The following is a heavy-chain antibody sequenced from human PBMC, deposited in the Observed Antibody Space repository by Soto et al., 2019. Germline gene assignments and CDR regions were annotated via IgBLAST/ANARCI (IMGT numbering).Heavy chain of an antibody. V-gene: IGHV3-23*01. CDR2: TSSNGAAT. J-gene: IGHJ4*02. Sequence: GGSLRLSCAASGFTFSSYALSWVRQAPGKGLDWVSSTSSNGAATYYGDSVRGRFTFSRDNSKNMLYLQMNSLTAGDTAVYYCATISVASNTEYWGQGTQVTVSS. CDR1: GFTFSSYA. CDR3: ATISVASNTEY. D-gene: IGHD5-12*01.